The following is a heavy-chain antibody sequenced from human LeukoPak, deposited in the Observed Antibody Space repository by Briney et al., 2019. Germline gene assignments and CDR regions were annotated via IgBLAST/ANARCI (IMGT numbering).Heavy chain of an antibody. Sequence: PSETLSLTCAVSGGSITSYYRSWIRQPPGKGLEWIGYIHNSGSTFYNPSLKSRVTMSVDTSRNQLSLKLSSVTAADTAVYYCARRGDDYYFDYWGQGTLVPVSS. CDR3: ARRGDDYYFDY. CDR2: IHNSGST. V-gene: IGHV4-59*01. CDR1: GGSITSYY. J-gene: IGHJ4*02. D-gene: IGHD2-21*02.